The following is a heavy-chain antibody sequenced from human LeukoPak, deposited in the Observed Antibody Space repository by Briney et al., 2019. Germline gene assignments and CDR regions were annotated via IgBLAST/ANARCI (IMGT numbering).Heavy chain of an antibody. D-gene: IGHD3-10*01. CDR2: IYTSGST. V-gene: IGHV4-4*07. Sequence: SETLSLTCTVSGGSISSYYWSWIRQPAGKGLEWIGRIYTSGSTNYNPSLKSRVTMSVDTSKNQFSLKLSSVTAADTAVYYCARDLVVGFGEVDWFDPWGQGTLVTVSS. J-gene: IGHJ5*02. CDR1: GGSISSYY. CDR3: ARDLVVGFGEVDWFDP.